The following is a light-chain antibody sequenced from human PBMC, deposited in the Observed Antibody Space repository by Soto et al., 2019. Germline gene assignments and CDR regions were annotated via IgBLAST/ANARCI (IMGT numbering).Light chain of an antibody. J-gene: IGLJ2*01. CDR2: DTD. V-gene: IGLV1-51*01. Sequence: QSVLTQPPSVSAAPRRKVTISCSGSNSNIGSHYVSWYRQLPGTAPKLLIYDTDKRPSGIPDRISGSKSGTSATLGITGLQTGDEADYYCGTWDSSLSVVLLGGGTKLTVL. CDR3: GTWDSSLSVVL. CDR1: NSNIGSHY.